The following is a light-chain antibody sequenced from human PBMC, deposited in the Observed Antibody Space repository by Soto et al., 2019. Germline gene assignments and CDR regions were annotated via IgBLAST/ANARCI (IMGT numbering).Light chain of an antibody. J-gene: IGKJ4*01. V-gene: IGKV3-20*01. Sequence: EIVLTQSPGTLSLSPGERATLSCRASQSVSSSYLAWYQQKPGQAPRLLSYGASSRATGIPDRFSGSGSVTDLTLTISRLEPDDFAVYYCQQYGSYALTFGGGTKVAIK. CDR3: QQYGSYALT. CDR2: GAS. CDR1: QSVSSSY.